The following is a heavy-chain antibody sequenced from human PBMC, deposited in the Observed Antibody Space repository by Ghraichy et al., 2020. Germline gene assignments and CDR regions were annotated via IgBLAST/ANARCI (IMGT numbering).Heavy chain of an antibody. V-gene: IGHV4-34*01. CDR3: AREPRVVTAIDDAFDI. Sequence: SETLSLTCAVYGGSFSGYYWSWIRQPPGKGLEWIGEINHSGSTNYNPSLKSRVTMSVDTSTNQFSLKLSSVTAADTAVYYCAREPRVVTAIDDAFDIWGQGTMVTVSS. J-gene: IGHJ3*02. CDR1: GGSFSGYY. CDR2: INHSGST. D-gene: IGHD2-21*02.